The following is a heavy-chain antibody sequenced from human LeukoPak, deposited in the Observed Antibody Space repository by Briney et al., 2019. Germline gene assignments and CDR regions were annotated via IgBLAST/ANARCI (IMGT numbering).Heavy chain of an antibody. CDR3: ARDDYYTSGGGFDY. V-gene: IGHV3-43*01. J-gene: IGHJ4*02. CDR2: ISWDGVST. Sequence: PGGSLRLSCAASGFTFDDYSIHWVSHAPGKCLEWVSFISWDGVSTYYADSVRGRFTISGDNSKNTVYLQMNSLRAEDTAMYYCARDDYYTSGGGFDYWGQGTLVTVSS. D-gene: IGHD3-10*01. CDR1: GFTFDDYS.